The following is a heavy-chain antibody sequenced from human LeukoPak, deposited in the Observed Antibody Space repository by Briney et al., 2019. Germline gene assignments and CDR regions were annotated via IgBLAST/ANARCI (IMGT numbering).Heavy chain of an antibody. V-gene: IGHV3-7*01. D-gene: IGHD3-16*01. CDR1: GFTFTTYW. J-gene: IGHJ4*02. CDR3: ATRRYYFEY. Sequence: GGSLRLSCAASGFTFTTYWMTWVRQAPGKGLEWVANINQDGSEKYYVDAVKGRFTTSRDNAKNSVYLQMNSLRVEDMAVYYCATRRYYFEYWGQGNLVTVSS. CDR2: INQDGSEK.